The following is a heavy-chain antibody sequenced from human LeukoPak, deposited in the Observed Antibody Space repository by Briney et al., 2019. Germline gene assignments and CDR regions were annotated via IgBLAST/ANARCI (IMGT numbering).Heavy chain of an antibody. CDR2: ISGSGGST. Sequence: GGSLRLSCAASGFTFSSYAMSWVRQAPGKGLEWVSAISGSGGSTYYADSVKGRFTISRDNSKNTLYLQMNSLRAEDTAVYYCARDVGTYYYDSSGYYDYWGQGTLVTVSS. D-gene: IGHD3-22*01. V-gene: IGHV3-23*01. CDR3: ARDVGTYYYDSSGYYDY. CDR1: GFTFSSYA. J-gene: IGHJ4*02.